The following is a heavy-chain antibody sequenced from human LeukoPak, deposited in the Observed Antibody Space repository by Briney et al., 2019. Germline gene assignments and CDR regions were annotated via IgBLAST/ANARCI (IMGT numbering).Heavy chain of an antibody. Sequence: SVKVSCKASGYTFTSYAISWVRQAPGQGLEWMGGIIPIFGTANYAQKFQGRVTITADESTSTAYMELSSLRSEDTAVYYCARSAYCGGDCYFSDFDYWGQGTLVTVSS. V-gene: IGHV1-69*13. D-gene: IGHD2-21*02. CDR1: GYTFTSYA. J-gene: IGHJ4*02. CDR3: ARSAYCGGDCYFSDFDY. CDR2: IIPIFGTA.